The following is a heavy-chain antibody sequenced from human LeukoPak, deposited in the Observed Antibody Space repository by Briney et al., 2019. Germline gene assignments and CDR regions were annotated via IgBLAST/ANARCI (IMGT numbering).Heavy chain of an antibody. V-gene: IGHV1-8*03. Sequence: ASVKVSCKASGYTFTSYDINWVRQATGQGLEWMGWMNPNSGSTGYAQKFQGRVTITRNTSISTAYMELSSLRSEDTAVYYCATKYCSGGSCYSFDPWGQGTLVTVSS. CDR2: MNPNSGST. CDR1: GYTFTSYD. D-gene: IGHD2-15*01. CDR3: ATKYCSGGSCYSFDP. J-gene: IGHJ5*02.